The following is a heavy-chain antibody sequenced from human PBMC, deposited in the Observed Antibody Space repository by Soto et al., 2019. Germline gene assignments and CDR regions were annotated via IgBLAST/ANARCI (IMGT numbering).Heavy chain of an antibody. CDR3: ARLHRYCTGGSCFVLEY. CDR1: DDSINNYY. D-gene: IGHD2-15*01. Sequence: SETLSLTCTVSDDSINNYYWSWIRQPPGKGLEWIGYLYYSGTTNYNPSLRSRVTISVDTSKNQFSLKLSSVTAADTAVYYCARLHRYCTGGSCFVLEYWGQGTLVTVSS. V-gene: IGHV4-59*08. CDR2: LYYSGTT. J-gene: IGHJ4*02.